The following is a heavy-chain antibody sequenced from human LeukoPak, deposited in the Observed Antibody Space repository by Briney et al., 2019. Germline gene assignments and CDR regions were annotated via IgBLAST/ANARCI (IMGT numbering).Heavy chain of an antibody. Sequence: ASVKVSCKASGYTFTSYGISWVRQAPGQGLEWKGWINPIGGGTIYAQRFQGRVTMTRDTSISTAYMEVNRLRSDDTAVYYCARERGYCVSSSCYTSDAFDIWGQGTMVTVSS. J-gene: IGHJ3*02. CDR1: GYTFTSYG. V-gene: IGHV1-2*02. CDR3: ARERGYCVSSSCYTSDAFDI. CDR2: INPIGGGT. D-gene: IGHD2-2*02.